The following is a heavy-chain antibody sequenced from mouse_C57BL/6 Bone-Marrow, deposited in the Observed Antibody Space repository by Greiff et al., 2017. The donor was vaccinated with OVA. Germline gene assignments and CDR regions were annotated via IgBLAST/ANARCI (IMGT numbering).Heavy chain of an antibody. CDR3: AREGLLRRFAY. CDR2: IHPNSGST. D-gene: IGHD2-3*01. V-gene: IGHV1-64*01. Sequence: VQLQQPGAELVKPGASVKLSCKASGYTFTSYWMHWVKQRPGQGLEWIGMIHPNSGSTNYNEKFKSKATLTVDKSSSTAYMQLSSLTSEASAVYYCAREGLLRRFAYWGQGTLVTVSA. J-gene: IGHJ3*01. CDR1: GYTFTSYW.